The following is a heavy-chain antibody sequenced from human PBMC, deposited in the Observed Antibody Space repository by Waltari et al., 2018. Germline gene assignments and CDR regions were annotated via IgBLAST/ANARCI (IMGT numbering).Heavy chain of an antibody. CDR2: IKSKTDGGTI. D-gene: IGHD6-19*01. J-gene: IGHJ4*02. CDR3: TTERDGSHEH. V-gene: IGHV3-15*01. Sequence: EVHLVESGGGLVKPGGSLRLSCAGSGFTVTNAWMNWVRQDPGKGREWDGLIKSKTDGGTIDYAAPVKGRFTISRDDSKNTLYLQMNSLKTEDTALYYCTTERDGSHEHWGQGTLVTVSS. CDR1: GFTVTNAW.